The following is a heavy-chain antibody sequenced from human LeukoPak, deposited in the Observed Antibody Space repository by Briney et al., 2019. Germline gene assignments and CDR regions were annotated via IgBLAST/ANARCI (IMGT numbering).Heavy chain of an antibody. D-gene: IGHD5-18*01. CDR2: IYSSGST. CDR1: GGSISDYY. J-gene: IGHJ4*02. CDR3: ARITATAMVNAFDY. Sequence: PSETLSLTCTVSGGSISDYYWSWIRQPAGKGLEYLGRIYSSGSTDYNTSLKSRVTMSVEKSKNQISLKVKSVTAADTAVYYCARITATAMVNAFDYWGQGMLVTVSS. V-gene: IGHV4-4*07.